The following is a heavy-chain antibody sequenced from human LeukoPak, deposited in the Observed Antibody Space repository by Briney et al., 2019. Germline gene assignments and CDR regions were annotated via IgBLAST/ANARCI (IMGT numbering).Heavy chain of an antibody. D-gene: IGHD6-19*01. J-gene: IGHJ3*02. V-gene: IGHV3-23*01. CDR3: EKEKQWLVLISDAFDI. CDR1: GFTFSSYA. Sequence: GGSLRLSCAASGFTFSSYAMSWVRQAPGKGLGWVSAISGSGGSTYYADSVKGRFTISRDNSKNTLYLQMNSLRAEDTAVYYCEKEKQWLVLISDAFDIRGQGTMVTVSS. CDR2: ISGSGGST.